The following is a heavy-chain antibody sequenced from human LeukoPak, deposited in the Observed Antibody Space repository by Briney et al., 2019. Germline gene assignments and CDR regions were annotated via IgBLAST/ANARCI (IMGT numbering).Heavy chain of an antibody. D-gene: IGHD6-13*01. V-gene: IGHV3-7*01. J-gene: IGHJ5*02. CDR3: ARDTVDSSSWFIRNWFDP. Sequence: GGSLRLSCAASGFTFSSYWMSWVRQAPGKGLEWVANIKQDGSEKYYVDSVKGRFTISRDNAKNSLYLQMNSLRAEDTAVYYCARDTVDSSSWFIRNWFDPWGQGTLVTVSS. CDR1: GFTFSSYW. CDR2: IKQDGSEK.